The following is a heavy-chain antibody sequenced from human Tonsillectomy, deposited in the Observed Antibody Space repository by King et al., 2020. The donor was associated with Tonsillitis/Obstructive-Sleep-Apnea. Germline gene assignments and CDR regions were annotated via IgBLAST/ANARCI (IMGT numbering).Heavy chain of an antibody. D-gene: IGHD3-9*01. Sequence: VQLVESGAEVKKPGASVKVSCKVSGYTLTELSMHWVRQAPGKGLEWMGGFDPEDGETIYAQKFQGRVTMTEDTSTDTAYMELSSLRSEDTAVYYCATLAPPVRGPRNRLVLLDYWGQGTLVTVSS. CDR3: ATLAPPVRGPRNRLVLLDY. CDR2: FDPEDGET. CDR1: GYTLTELS. V-gene: IGHV1-24*01. J-gene: IGHJ4*02.